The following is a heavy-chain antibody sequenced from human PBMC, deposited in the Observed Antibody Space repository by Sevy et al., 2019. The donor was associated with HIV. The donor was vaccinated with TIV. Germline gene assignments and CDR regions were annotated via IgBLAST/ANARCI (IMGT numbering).Heavy chain of an antibody. V-gene: IGHV3-49*04. CDR3: TRVSRKNFYDSSGYYYLGH. D-gene: IGHD3-22*01. J-gene: IGHJ5*02. CDR2: IRSKTFGGTA. CDR1: GFSFGDFA. Sequence: GGSLRLSCMASGFSFGDFAMSWVRQAPGKGLEWVGFIRSKTFGGTAEYAASVKGRFTISRDDSKNIADLQMNSLKTEDTGVYYCTRVSRKNFYDSSGYYYLGHWGQGTLVTVSS.